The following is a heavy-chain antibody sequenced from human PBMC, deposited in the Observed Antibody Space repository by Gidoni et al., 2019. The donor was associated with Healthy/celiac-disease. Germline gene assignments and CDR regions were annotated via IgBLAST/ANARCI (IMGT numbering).Heavy chain of an antibody. CDR3: ARDQNLYGSGSYKDY. CDR1: GVTFSSYA. V-gene: IGHV1-69*04. D-gene: IGHD3-10*01. Sequence: QVQLVHSGAEVKKPWSSVTVSCKPSGVTFSSYAICWVRQAPGQGLEWMGRIIPILGIANNAQKFQGRVTITADKSTSTAYMELSSLRYEDTAVYYCARDQNLYGSGSYKDYWGQGTLVTVSS. J-gene: IGHJ4*02. CDR2: IIPILGIA.